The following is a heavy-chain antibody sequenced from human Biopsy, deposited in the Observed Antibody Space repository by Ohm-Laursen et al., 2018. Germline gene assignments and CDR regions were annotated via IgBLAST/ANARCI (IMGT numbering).Heavy chain of an antibody. CDR3: ARERQFRFLEGAFDY. Sequence: GTLSLTCTVSGGSISDDYWNWIRQPPGKGLQVIGYISSGGRAKYNPSLKSRLTISLDTSKNQLSLRLSSVTTADSAIYYCARERQFRFLEGAFDYWGQGILVTVSS. CDR2: ISSGGRA. CDR1: GGSISDDY. J-gene: IGHJ4*02. D-gene: IGHD3-3*01. V-gene: IGHV4-59*01.